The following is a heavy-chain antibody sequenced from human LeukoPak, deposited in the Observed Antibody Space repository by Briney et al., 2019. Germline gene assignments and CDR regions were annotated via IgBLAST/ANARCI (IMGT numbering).Heavy chain of an antibody. D-gene: IGHD2-2*01. V-gene: IGHV4-34*01. Sequence: SETLSLTCAVYGGSFSGYYWSWIRQPPGKGLEWIGEINHSGSTNYNPSLKSRVTISVDTSKNQFYLKLSSVTAADTAVYSCASPLVVPAAKIPSDAFDIWGQGTMVTVSS. CDR2: INHSGST. CDR3: ASPLVVPAAKIPSDAFDI. CDR1: GGSFSGYY. J-gene: IGHJ3*02.